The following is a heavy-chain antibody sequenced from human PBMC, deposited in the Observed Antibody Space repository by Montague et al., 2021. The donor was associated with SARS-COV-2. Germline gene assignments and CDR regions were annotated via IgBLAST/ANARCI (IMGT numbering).Heavy chain of an antibody. CDR1: DGSFSDYS. CDR3: ARGWQPINMVVVVVTGGEYYFDL. V-gene: IGHV4-34*01. Sequence: SETLSLTCAVYDGSFSDYSWTWIRQPPGKGMEWIGEINHRGSTNYNPYLKSRVTISVDTSKNQFSLKMTSVTAADTAVYYCARGWQPINMVVVVVTGGEYYFDLGGQGTLVAVSS. CDR2: INHRGST. J-gene: IGHJ4*02. D-gene: IGHD3-22*01.